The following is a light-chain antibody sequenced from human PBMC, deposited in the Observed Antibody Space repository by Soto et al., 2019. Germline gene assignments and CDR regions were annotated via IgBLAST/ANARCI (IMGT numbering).Light chain of an antibody. J-gene: IGLJ3*02. CDR1: RSDVAGYNY. CDR2: EVS. Sequence: QSVLTQPASVSGSPGQSITISCTGTRSDVAGYNYVSWYQQHPGKAPKLMIYEVSNRPSGVSHRFSGSKSGNTASLTISGLQTEDEADYYCSSYTISSTVVFGGGTKVTVL. V-gene: IGLV2-14*01. CDR3: SSYTISSTVV.